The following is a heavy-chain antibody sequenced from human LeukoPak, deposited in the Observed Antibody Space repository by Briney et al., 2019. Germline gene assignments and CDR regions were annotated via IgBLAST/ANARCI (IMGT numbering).Heavy chain of an antibody. Sequence: GGSLRLSCAASGFTFSSYWMSWVRQAPGKGLEWVANIKQDGSEKYYVDSVKGRFTISRDNAKNSLYLQMNSLRAEDTAVYYCARGGRTLRQRYYYYCGMDVWGQGTTVTVSS. J-gene: IGHJ6*02. CDR1: GFTFSSYW. CDR3: ARGGRTLRQRYYYYCGMDV. CDR2: IKQDGSEK. D-gene: IGHD5-12*01. V-gene: IGHV3-7*01.